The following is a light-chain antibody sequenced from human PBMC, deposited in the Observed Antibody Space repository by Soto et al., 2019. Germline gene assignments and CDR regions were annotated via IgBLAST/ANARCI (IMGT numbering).Light chain of an antibody. CDR1: QTIGRA. V-gene: IGKV3-15*01. Sequence: EIVMTQSPATLSVSPGERATLSCRASQTIGRALAWYQQKPGQAPRLLIYDASTRATGIPARFSGSGSGTEFTLTISGLQSEDFAVYYCQQYHNWPPLTFGGGTKVEIK. CDR2: DAS. CDR3: QQYHNWPPLT. J-gene: IGKJ4*01.